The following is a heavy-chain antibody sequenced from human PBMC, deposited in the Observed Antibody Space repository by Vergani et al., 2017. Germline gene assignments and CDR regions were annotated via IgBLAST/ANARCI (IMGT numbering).Heavy chain of an antibody. J-gene: IGHJ6*02. Sequence: VQLVESGGGLVKPGGSLRLSCAASGFTFSDFSMSWVRQAPGKGLEWVAFIGSSGPYINYADSVKGRFIISRDNTNNSLFLQLRSLRAEDAAVYYCARDCTSGGCPDNYGRDVWGRGATVAVSS. CDR2: IGSSGPYI. V-gene: IGHV3-21*06. CDR1: GFTFSDFS. D-gene: IGHD2-8*01. CDR3: ARDCTSGGCPDNYGRDV.